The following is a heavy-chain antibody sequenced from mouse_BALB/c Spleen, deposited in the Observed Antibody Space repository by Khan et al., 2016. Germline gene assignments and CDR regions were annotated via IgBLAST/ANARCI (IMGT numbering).Heavy chain of an antibody. CDR1: GFTFSNYW. CDR2: IRLKSNNYAT. CDR3: LNGHFAMDH. Sequence: EVKLEESGGGLVQPGGSMKLSCVASGFTFSNYWMNWVRQSPEKGLEWVAEIRLKSNNYATHYAESVKGRFTISRDDSKSSVYLQMNNLRAEDTGSYYCLNGHFAMDHWGQGTSVTVSS. J-gene: IGHJ4*01. V-gene: IGHV6-6*02.